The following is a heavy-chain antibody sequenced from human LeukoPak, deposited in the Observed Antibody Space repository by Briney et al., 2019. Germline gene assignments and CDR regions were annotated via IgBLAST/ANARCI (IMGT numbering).Heavy chain of an antibody. CDR3: AREVRGVSDY. Sequence: GGSPRLSCAASGFTVSSNYMSCVRQAPGKGLEWVSVIYSGGSTYYADSVKGRFTISRDNSKNTLYLQMNSLRAEDTAVYYCAREVRGVSDYWGQGTLVTVSS. CDR2: IYSGGST. J-gene: IGHJ4*02. D-gene: IGHD3-10*01. CDR1: GFTVSSNY. V-gene: IGHV3-53*01.